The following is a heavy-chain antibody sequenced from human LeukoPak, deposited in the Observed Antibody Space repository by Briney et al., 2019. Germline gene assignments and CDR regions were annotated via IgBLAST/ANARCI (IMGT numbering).Heavy chain of an antibody. D-gene: IGHD2-2*01. CDR3: TSSWYCSSTSCSDAFDI. Sequence: GGSLRLSCTASGFTFGDYAMRWVRQAQGKGLEWVGFIRSKAYGGTTEYAASVKARFTISRADSKSIAYLQMNSLKTEDTAVYYCTSSWYCSSTSCSDAFDIWGQGTMVTVSS. J-gene: IGHJ3*02. V-gene: IGHV3-49*04. CDR2: IRSKAYGGTT. CDR1: GFTFGDYA.